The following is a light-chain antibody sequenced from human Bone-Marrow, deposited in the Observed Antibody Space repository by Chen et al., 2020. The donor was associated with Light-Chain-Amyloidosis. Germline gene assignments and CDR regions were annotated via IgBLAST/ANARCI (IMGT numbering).Light chain of an antibody. CDR2: DVT. J-gene: IGLJ2*01. CDR3: CSYAGSTTYIV. V-gene: IGLV2-23*02. Sequence: QPALTQPASVSGSPGQAINLSCTGTSRDVGSYNLVTWYQQHPGKAPKLMIFDVTKRPSGVSNRFSGSKSGNTASLTISGLQADDEADYYCCSYAGSTTYIVFGGGTKLTVL. CDR1: SRDVGSYNL.